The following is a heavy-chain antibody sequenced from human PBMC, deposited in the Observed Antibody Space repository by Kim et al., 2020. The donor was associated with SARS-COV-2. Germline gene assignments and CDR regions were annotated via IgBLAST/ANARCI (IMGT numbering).Heavy chain of an antibody. CDR3: ARGGRIVMSYYYYGMDV. Sequence: FQGRVTITADESTSTAYMELSSLRSEDTAVYYCARGGRIVMSYYYYGMDVWGQGTTVTVSS. V-gene: IGHV1-69*01. J-gene: IGHJ6*02. D-gene: IGHD2-15*01.